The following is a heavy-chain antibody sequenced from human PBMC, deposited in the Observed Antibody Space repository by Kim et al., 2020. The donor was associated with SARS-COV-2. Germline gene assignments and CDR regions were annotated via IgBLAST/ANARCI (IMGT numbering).Heavy chain of an antibody. D-gene: IGHD4-17*01. V-gene: IGHV3-33*05. J-gene: IGHJ4*02. CDR2: ISYDGSNK. CDR1: GFTFSSYG. Sequence: GGSLRLSCAASGFTFSSYGMHWVRQAPGKGLEWVAVISYDGSNKYYADSVKGRFTISRDNSKNTLYLQMNSLRAEDTAVYYCATHTNYGGNLLDYWGQGT. CDR3: ATHTNYGGNLLDY.